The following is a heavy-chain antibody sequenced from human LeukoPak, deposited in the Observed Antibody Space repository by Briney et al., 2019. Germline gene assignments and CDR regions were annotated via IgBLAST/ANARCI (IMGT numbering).Heavy chain of an antibody. V-gene: IGHV3-23*01. CDR1: GFTFSSYA. D-gene: IGHD1-1*01. Sequence: GGSLRLSCVASGFTFSSYAVSWFRQAPGKGLEWVSTVGRSGVDTYYADSAWGRFTISKDSSKNTLQMNSLSAEDTAIYYCVKHSGGVYGNSDSWGQGILVTVSS. CDR3: VKHSGGVYGNSDS. J-gene: IGHJ4*02. CDR2: VGRSGVDT.